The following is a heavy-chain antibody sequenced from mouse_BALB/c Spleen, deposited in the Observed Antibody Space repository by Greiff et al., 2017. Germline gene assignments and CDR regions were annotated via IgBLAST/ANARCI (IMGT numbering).Heavy chain of an antibody. CDR3: AKGGYDWTGYAMDY. CDR2: IWRGGST. V-gene: IGHV2-5-1*01. J-gene: IGHJ4*01. Sequence: VKLMESGPSLVQSSQSLSITCTVSGFSLTSYGVHWVRQSPGKGLEWLGVIWRGGSTDYNAAFMSRLSITKDNSKSQVFFKMNSLQADDTAIYYCAKGGYDWTGYAMDYWGQGTSVTVSS. CDR1: GFSLTSYG. D-gene: IGHD2-2*01.